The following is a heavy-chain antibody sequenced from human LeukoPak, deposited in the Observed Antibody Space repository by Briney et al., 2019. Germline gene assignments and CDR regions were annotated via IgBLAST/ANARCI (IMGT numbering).Heavy chain of an antibody. J-gene: IGHJ4*02. CDR3: ARVRPNYYDTSGYYRGFDY. CDR1: GFTFSSYE. D-gene: IGHD3-22*01. Sequence: PGGSLRLSCAASGFTFSSYEMNWVRQAPGKGLEWVSYISSSGSTIYYADSVKGRFTISRDNAKNSLYLQMNSLRAEDTAVYYCARVRPNYYDTSGYYRGFDYWGQGILVTVSS. CDR2: ISSSGSTI. V-gene: IGHV3-48*03.